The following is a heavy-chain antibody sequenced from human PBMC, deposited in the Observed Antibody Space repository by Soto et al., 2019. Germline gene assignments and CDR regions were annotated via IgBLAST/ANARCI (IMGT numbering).Heavy chain of an antibody. Sequence: PSESLSLTWAVDAGSFSGYYWRWIRQLPGKGLEWIGEIKHSGSTNYNPSLKSRVTISVDTSKNQFSPKLSSVTAADTAVYYCARAGYGSGSPETFDYWGQGTLVTVSS. J-gene: IGHJ4*01. CDR1: AGSFSGYY. CDR3: ARAGYGSGSPETFDY. CDR2: IKHSGST. D-gene: IGHD3-10*01. V-gene: IGHV4-34*01.